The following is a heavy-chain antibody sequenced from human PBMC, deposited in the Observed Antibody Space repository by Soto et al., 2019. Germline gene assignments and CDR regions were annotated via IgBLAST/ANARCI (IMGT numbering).Heavy chain of an antibody. CDR3: ARDHGGSTWFVGVYYFFGLDV. Sequence: EVQLVESGGDLVQPGGSLRLSCAASGFIFSDYTMTWVRQAPGRGLEFVSHISSSGGAIFYAESVKGRFTVSRDNAKNSLYLQMTSLRGDDTAVYFCARDHGGSTWFVGVYYFFGLDVWGQGTAVTVSS. CDR1: GFIFSDYT. V-gene: IGHV3-48*04. J-gene: IGHJ6*02. CDR2: ISSSGGAI. D-gene: IGHD6-13*01.